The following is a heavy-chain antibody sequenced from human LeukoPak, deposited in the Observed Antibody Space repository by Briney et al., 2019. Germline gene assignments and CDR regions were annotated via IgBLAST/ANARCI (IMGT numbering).Heavy chain of an antibody. CDR2: INPNSGGT. J-gene: IGHJ5*02. Sequence: ASVKVSCKASGYTFTVYYMHWVRQAPGQGLEWMGWINPNSGGTNYAQNFQGRVTMTRDTSISTAYMELSRLRSDDTAVYYCARDPRRIVVVVPGLGGWFDPWGQGTLVTVSS. V-gene: IGHV1-2*02. CDR3: ARDPRRIVVVVPGLGGWFDP. D-gene: IGHD2-15*01. CDR1: GYTFTVYY.